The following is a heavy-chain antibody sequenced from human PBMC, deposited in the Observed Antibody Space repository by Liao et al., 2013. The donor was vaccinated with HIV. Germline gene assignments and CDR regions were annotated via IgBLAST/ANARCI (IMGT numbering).Heavy chain of an antibody. CDR3: ARVYYYYYYMDV. CDR2: INHSGST. Sequence: QVQLQQWGAGLLKPSETLSLTCAVYGGSFSGYYWSWIRQPPGKGLEWIGEINHSGSTNYNPSLKSRVTISVDTSKNQFSLKLSSVTAADTAVYYCARVYYYYYYMDVLGDKGTTVTVSS. CDR1: GGSFSGYY. J-gene: IGHJ6*03. V-gene: IGHV4-34*01.